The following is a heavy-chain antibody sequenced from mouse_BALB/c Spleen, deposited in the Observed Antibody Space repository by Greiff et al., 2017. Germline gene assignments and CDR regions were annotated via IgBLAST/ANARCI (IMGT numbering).Heavy chain of an antibody. Sequence: EVQLQQSGPELVKPGASVKIPCKASGYTFTDYNMDWVKQSHGKSLEWIGDINPNNGGTIYNQKFKGKATLTVDKSSSTAYMELRSLTSEDTAVYYCARKRDGNYDAMDYWGQGTSVTVSS. CDR3: ARKRDGNYDAMDY. J-gene: IGHJ4*01. CDR1: GYTFTDYN. D-gene: IGHD2-1*01. V-gene: IGHV1-18*01. CDR2: INPNNGGT.